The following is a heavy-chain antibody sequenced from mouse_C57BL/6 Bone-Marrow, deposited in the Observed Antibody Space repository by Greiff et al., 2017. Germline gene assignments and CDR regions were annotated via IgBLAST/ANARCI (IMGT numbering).Heavy chain of an antibody. Sequence: VQLQQPGAELVRPGSSVKLSCKASGYTFTSYWMHWVKQRPIQGLEWIGNIDPSDSETHYNQKFKDKATLTVDKSSSTAYMQLSSLTSEDSAVYYCARGYYSNSFADWGQGTLVTVAA. CDR3: ARGYYSNSFAD. J-gene: IGHJ3*01. D-gene: IGHD2-5*01. V-gene: IGHV1-52*01. CDR1: GYTFTSYW. CDR2: IDPSDSET.